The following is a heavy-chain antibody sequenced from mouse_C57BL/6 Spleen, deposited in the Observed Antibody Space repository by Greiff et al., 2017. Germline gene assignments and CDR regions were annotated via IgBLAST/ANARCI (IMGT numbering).Heavy chain of an antibody. CDR1: GFTFSDYG. V-gene: IGHV5-17*01. D-gene: IGHD1-1*01. CDR3: ARRGITTVVPYAMDY. Sequence: EVKLMESGGGLVKPGGSLKLSCAASGFTFSDYGMHWVRQAPEKGLEWVAYISSGSSTIYYADTVKGRFTISRDNAKNTLFLQMTSLRSEDTALYYCARRGITTVVPYAMDYWGQGTSVTVSS. CDR2: ISSGSSTI. J-gene: IGHJ4*01.